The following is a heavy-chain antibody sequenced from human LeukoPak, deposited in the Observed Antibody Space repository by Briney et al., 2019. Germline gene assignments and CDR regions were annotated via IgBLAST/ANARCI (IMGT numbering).Heavy chain of an antibody. V-gene: IGHV1-2*02. Sequence: ASVTVSCKTSGYTFTGYHVHWVRQAPGQGLEWMGWFNANSGDTKYAQKFQGRVTVTRDTSIGTDYMELTSLISDDTAIYYCARDPYDGNYYFDYWGQGTLVTVAS. CDR2: FNANSGDT. CDR3: ARDPYDGNYYFDY. J-gene: IGHJ4*02. D-gene: IGHD3-3*01. CDR1: GYTFTGYH.